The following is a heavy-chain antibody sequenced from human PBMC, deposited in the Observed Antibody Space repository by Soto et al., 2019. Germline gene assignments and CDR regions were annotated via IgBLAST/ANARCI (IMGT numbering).Heavy chain of an antibody. J-gene: IGHJ4*02. D-gene: IGHD2-15*01. CDR2: ISGSGGST. CDR3: AKASWDCSGGSCYSLFDY. CDR1: GFTFSSYA. V-gene: IGHV3-23*01. Sequence: EVQLLESGGGLVQPGGSLRPSCAASGFTFSSYAMSWVRQAQGRGLGGASAISGSGGSTYYADSVKGRFTISRDNSKNTLYLQMNSLRAEDTAVYYCAKASWDCSGGSCYSLFDYWGQGTLVTVSS.